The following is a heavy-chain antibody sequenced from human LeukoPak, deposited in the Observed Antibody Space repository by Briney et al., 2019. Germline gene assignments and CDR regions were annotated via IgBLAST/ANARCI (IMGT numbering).Heavy chain of an antibody. V-gene: IGHV3-23*01. CDR2: ISGSGDST. CDR3: ARDGNDFWSGYSSYYYYYMDV. J-gene: IGHJ6*03. D-gene: IGHD3-3*01. Sequence: GGSLRLSCAASGFTFSNYAMRWVRQAPGKGLEWVSGISGSGDSTYYADSVKGRFTISRDNSKNTLYLQMNTLRAEDTAVYYCARDGNDFWSGYSSYYYYYMDVWGKGTTVTVSS. CDR1: GFTFSNYA.